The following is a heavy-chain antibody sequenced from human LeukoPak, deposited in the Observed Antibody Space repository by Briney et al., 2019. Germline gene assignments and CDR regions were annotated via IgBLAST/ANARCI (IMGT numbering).Heavy chain of an antibody. CDR3: ERDLYSSRTNDALVI. V-gene: IGHV4-39*07. Sequence: PSETLSLTCTLSGGSIRSRSYYWGWLRHPPGKGLEWIGRIHYSGSTNYNPSPKSRATISVDTSKNHFSLKLSSVTAADTAVYYWERDLYSSRTNDALVIWGQGTMVTVSS. CDR1: GGSIRSRSYY. D-gene: IGHD6-19*01. CDR2: IHYSGST. J-gene: IGHJ3*02.